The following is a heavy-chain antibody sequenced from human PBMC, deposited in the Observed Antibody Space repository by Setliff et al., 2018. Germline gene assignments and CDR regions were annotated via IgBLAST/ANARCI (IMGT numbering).Heavy chain of an antibody. CDR2: INPILGIA. CDR3: ARGQATSGLSDY. D-gene: IGHD1-26*01. V-gene: IGHV1-69*10. J-gene: IGHJ4*02. Sequence: SVKVSCKASGYTFTGYYMHWVRQAPGQGLEWMGWINPILGIANYAQKFQGRVTITADKSTSTAYMELSSLRSEDTAVYYCARGQATSGLSDYWGQGTLVTVSS. CDR1: GYTFTGYY.